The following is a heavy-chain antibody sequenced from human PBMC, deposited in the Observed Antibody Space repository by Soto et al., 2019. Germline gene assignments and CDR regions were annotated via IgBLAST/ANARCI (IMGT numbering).Heavy chain of an antibody. CDR2: IYFDGITT. V-gene: IGHV3-74*01. D-gene: IGHD1-26*01. Sequence: EVQLVESGGGVVQPGGSLRLSCTASGFTFNTHWMHWVRQAPGKGLGWVSRIYFDGITTNYADSVKGRLTVYRDNAKNTVYLHVNTLRDEDTAVYYCARGGAMGVDYWGQGTLVTVSS. J-gene: IGHJ4*02. CDR1: GFTFNTHW. CDR3: ARGGAMGVDY.